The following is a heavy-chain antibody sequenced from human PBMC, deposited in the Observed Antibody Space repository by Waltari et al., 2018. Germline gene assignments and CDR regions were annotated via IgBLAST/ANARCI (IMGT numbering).Heavy chain of an antibody. V-gene: IGHV4-39*01. CDR1: VGSISTXSYY. J-gene: IGHJ5*02. Sequence: LQESGPXLVXXSETLSXTCAXSVGSISTXSYYWGWIRQPPGQGLEWIGSIHYSGSTXYNPSLKSRVXISVDTSKNQFSLNLSSXTAADTAVXYXARXDYPATGDWFDXWGQGTLVTVSS. CDR3: ARXDYPATGDWFDX. CDR2: IHYSGST. D-gene: IGHD3-16*01.